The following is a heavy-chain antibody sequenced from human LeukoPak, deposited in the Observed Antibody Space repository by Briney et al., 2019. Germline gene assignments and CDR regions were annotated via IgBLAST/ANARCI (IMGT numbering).Heavy chain of an antibody. CDR1: GYTFTVYY. CDR2: SNPSSGDS. V-gene: IGHV1-2*02. J-gene: IGHJ3*02. CDR3: VTVKSAFDI. Sequence: ASVKLSCKASGYTFTVYYIHWVRQAPGQGLEWMGWSNPSSGDSKYAQKFQGRVTMTRDTSISTAYMELSSLRSDDTAVYYCVTVKSAFDIWGQRRIVAVCS. D-gene: IGHD3-16*02.